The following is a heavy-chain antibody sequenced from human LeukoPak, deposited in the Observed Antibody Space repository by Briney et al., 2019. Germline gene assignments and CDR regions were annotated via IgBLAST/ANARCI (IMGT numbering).Heavy chain of an antibody. V-gene: IGHV3-23*01. CDR3: ARDYPDFDC. Sequence: GGSLRLSCAASGFTFSNYALSWVRQAPGKGLECVSAISGSGGSTYSADSLKGRFTISRDNSKNTLYLQMNSLRAEDTAVYYCARDYPDFDCWGQGTLVTVSS. CDR1: GFTFSNYA. CDR2: ISGSGGST. J-gene: IGHJ4*02.